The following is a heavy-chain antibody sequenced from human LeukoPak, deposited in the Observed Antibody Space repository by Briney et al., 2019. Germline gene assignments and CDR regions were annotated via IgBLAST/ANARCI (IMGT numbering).Heavy chain of an antibody. D-gene: IGHD3-22*01. J-gene: IGHJ3*02. CDR3: AKLRLDDSSGYLAVGAFDI. V-gene: IGHV4-4*09. CDR1: GGSISSYY. Sequence: SETLSHTCTVSGGSISSYYWSWIRQPPGKGLEWIGYIYTSGSTNYNPSLKSRVTISVDTSKNQFSLKLSSVTAADTAVYYCAKLRLDDSSGYLAVGAFDIWGQGTMVTVSS. CDR2: IYTSGST.